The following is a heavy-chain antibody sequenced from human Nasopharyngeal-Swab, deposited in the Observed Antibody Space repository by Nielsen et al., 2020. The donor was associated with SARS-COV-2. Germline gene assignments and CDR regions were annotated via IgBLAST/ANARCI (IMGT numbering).Heavy chain of an antibody. Sequence: VRLMPGKGLEWVAVISYDGSNKYYADSVKGRFTISRDNSKNTLYLQMNSLRAEDTAVYYCAKDRGSSGYYYGMDVWGQGTTVTVSS. V-gene: IGHV3-30*18. D-gene: IGHD6-13*01. CDR3: AKDRGSSGYYYGMDV. J-gene: IGHJ6*02. CDR2: ISYDGSNK.